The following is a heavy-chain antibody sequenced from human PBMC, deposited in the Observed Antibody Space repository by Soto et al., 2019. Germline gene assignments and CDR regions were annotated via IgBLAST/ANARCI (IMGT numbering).Heavy chain of an antibody. D-gene: IGHD4-17*01. CDR3: ARATTVPLKTLYYYYGMDV. CDR2: ISSSGSST. J-gene: IGHJ6*02. Sequence: GGSLRLSCAASGFTFSSYAMSWVRQAPGKGLEWVSSISSSGSSTYYADSVKGRFTISRDNAKNSLYLQMNSLRDEDTAVYYCARATTVPLKTLYYYYGMDVWGQGTTVTVSS. CDR1: GFTFSSYA. V-gene: IGHV3-48*02.